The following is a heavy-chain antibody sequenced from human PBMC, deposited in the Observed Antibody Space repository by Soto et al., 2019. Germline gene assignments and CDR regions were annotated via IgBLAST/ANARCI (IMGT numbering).Heavy chain of an antibody. D-gene: IGHD6-13*01. V-gene: IGHV3-30*18. Sequence: GGSLRLSCAASGFTFSSYAMHWVRQAPGKGLEWVAVISYDGNNKYYADSVKGRFTISRDNSKNTLYLQMNSLRAEDTAMYYCAKVASPGRYYYFGLDVWGQGTTVTVSS. CDR1: GFTFSSYA. CDR3: AKVASPGRYYYFGLDV. CDR2: ISYDGNNK. J-gene: IGHJ6*02.